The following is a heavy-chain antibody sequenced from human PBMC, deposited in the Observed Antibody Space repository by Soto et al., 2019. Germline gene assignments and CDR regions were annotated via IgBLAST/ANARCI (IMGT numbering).Heavy chain of an antibody. CDR1: GGSISSGGYY. V-gene: IGHV4-31*03. J-gene: IGHJ3*02. CDR3: AKERRGGTYYSLSGSRRDAFDI. Sequence: QVQLQESGPGLVKPSQTLSLTCTVSGGSISSGGYYWNWIRQHPGKCLEWIGYIYYSGSTYYNPSLKRRVTISVDTSKTQFSLKLSSVTAADTAVYYCAKERRGGTYYSLSGSRRDAFDIWGQGTKVTVSA. D-gene: IGHD3-10*01. CDR2: IYYSGST.